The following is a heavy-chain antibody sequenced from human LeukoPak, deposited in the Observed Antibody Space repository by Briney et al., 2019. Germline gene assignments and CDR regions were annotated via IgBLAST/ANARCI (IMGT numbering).Heavy chain of an antibody. CDR2: FDPEDGET. CDR3: ATDQGGVGANPFDY. CDR1: GYTLTELS. V-gene: IGHV1-24*01. Sequence: ASVKVSCKVSGYTLTELSMHWVRQAPGKGLEWMGGFDPEDGETIYAQKFQGRVTMTEDTSTDTAYMELSSLRSEDTAVYYCATDQGGVGANPFDYWGQGTLVTVSS. D-gene: IGHD1-26*01. J-gene: IGHJ4*02.